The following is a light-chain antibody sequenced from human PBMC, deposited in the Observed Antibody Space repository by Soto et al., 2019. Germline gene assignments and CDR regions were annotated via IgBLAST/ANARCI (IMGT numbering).Light chain of an antibody. CDR1: QTVRNNY. V-gene: IGKV3-20*01. J-gene: IGKJ1*01. CDR2: GVF. CDR3: HQYAYSPRT. Sequence: EIVLTQSPGTLSLSPGERATLSCRASQTVRNNYLAWYQQKPGQAPRLLIYGVFSRATGIPDRFSGSGSGTDFTLTISRLEPEDSAVYFCHQYAYSPRTFGQGTKVDIK.